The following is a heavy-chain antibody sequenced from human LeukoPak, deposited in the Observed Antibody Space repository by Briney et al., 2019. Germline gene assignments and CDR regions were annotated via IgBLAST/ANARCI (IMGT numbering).Heavy chain of an antibody. CDR1: GFTFSSYS. J-gene: IGHJ3*02. Sequence: PGGSLRLSCAASGFTFSSYSMNWVRQAPGKGLEWVSSISSSSSYIYYADSVKGRFTISRDNAKNSLYLQMNSLRAEDTAVYYCARDLVVGATTGDAFDIWGQGTMVTVSS. CDR3: ARDLVVGATTGDAFDI. CDR2: ISSSSSYI. V-gene: IGHV3-21*01. D-gene: IGHD1-26*01.